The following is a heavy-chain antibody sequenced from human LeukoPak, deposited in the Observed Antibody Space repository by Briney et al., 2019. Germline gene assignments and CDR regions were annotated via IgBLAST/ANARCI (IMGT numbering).Heavy chain of an antibody. CDR1: GFTFSDYY. CDR2: ISSSGSTI. D-gene: IGHD6-13*01. J-gene: IGHJ4*02. V-gene: IGHV3-11*04. CDR3: ARSLYSSSWYYFDY. Sequence: GXSLRLSCAASGFTFSDYYMSWIRQAPRRGLEWVSYISSSGSTIYYADSVKGRFTISRDNAKNSLYLQMNSLRAEDTAVYYCARSLYSSSWYYFDYWGQGTLVTVSS.